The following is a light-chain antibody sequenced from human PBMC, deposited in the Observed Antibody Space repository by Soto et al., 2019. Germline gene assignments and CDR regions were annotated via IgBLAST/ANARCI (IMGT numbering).Light chain of an antibody. CDR1: QSVSNS. J-gene: IGKJ4*01. CDR2: ASS. CDR3: QQSDTTPLT. V-gene: IGKV1-39*01. Sequence: DTQINQSPSSLSASVGDRVTITCGASQSVSNSLNWYQQKIGDAPKLLIYASSSLQNGVPSRFSGSGSGTDFTLTINSLQPEDSATYCCQQSDTTPLTFCGGTKV.